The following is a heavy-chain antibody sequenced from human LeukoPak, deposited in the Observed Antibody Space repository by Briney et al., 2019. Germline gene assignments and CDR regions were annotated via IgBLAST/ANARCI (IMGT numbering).Heavy chain of an antibody. V-gene: IGHV1-69*06. J-gene: IGHJ6*03. CDR1: GYTFTSCS. D-gene: IGHD2-15*01. CDR3: ARAVCSGGSCYRIYYYYYMDV. Sequence: ASVKVSCKASGYTFTSCSISWVRQAPGQGLEWMGGIIPIFGTANYAQKFQGRVTITADKSTSTAYMELSSLRSEDTAVYYCARAVCSGGSCYRIYYYYYMDVWGKGTTVTVSS. CDR2: IIPIFGTA.